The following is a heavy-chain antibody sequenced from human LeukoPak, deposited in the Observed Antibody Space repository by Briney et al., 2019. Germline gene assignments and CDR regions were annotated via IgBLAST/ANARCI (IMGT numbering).Heavy chain of an antibody. CDR1: GGSISSSSYY. J-gene: IGHJ3*02. D-gene: IGHD2-2*01. CDR2: IYYSGST. CDR3: AREYLPSHGVPAAMDAFDI. V-gene: IGHV4-39*07. Sequence: PSETLSLTCTVSGGSISSSSYYWGWIRQPPGNGLEWIGSIYYSGSTYYNPSLKSRVTISVDTSKNQFSLKLSSVTAADTAVYYCAREYLPSHGVPAAMDAFDIWGQGTMVTVSS.